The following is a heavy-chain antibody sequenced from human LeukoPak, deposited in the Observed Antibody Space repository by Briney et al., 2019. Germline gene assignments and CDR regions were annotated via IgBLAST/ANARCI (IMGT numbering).Heavy chain of an antibody. J-gene: IGHJ4*02. D-gene: IGHD5-18*01. Sequence: PSETLSLTCTVSGGSISSNSYYWGWIRQPPGKGLKWIGSIYYSGSTYYNPSLKSRVTISVDTSKNQFSLKLSSVTAADTAVYYCARAGGDTAELDYWGQGTLVTVSS. V-gene: IGHV4-39*07. CDR3: ARAGGDTAELDY. CDR2: IYYSGST. CDR1: GGSISSNSYY.